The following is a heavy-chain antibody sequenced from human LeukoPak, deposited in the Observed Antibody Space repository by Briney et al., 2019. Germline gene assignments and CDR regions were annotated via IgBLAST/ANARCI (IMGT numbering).Heavy chain of an antibody. J-gene: IGHJ6*03. Sequence: SETLSLTCTVSGGSISSYYWSWIRQPPGNGLEWIGYIYYSGSTNYNPSLKSRVTISVDTSKNQFSLKLSSVTAADTAVYYCASAQSQYYDFWSGYFAPVDYYYYYYMDVWGKGTTVTVSS. CDR3: ASAQSQYYDFWSGYFAPVDYYYYYYMDV. V-gene: IGHV4-59*01. D-gene: IGHD3-3*01. CDR1: GGSISSYY. CDR2: IYYSGST.